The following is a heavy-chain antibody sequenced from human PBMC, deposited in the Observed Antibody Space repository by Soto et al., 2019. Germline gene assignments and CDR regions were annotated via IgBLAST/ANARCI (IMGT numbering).Heavy chain of an antibody. J-gene: IGHJ3*02. CDR2: ISGSGGST. Sequence: HPGGSLRLSCAASGFTFSSYAMSWVRRAPGKGLEWVSAISGSGGSTYYADSVKGRFTTSRDNSKNTLYLQMNSLRAEDTAVYYCAKDGSGSYYSFDAFDIWGQGTMVTVSS. D-gene: IGHD3-10*01. V-gene: IGHV3-23*01. CDR3: AKDGSGSYYSFDAFDI. CDR1: GFTFSSYA.